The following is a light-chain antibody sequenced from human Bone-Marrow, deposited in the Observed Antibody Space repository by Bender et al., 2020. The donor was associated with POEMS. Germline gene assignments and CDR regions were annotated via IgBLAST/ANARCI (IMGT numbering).Light chain of an antibody. Sequence: QSALTQPASVSGSPGQSITISCTGSSSDFDHFNYVSWYQQHPGKAPKVMIYDVNKRPSGVPDRFSGSKFGNTAFLSISGLQAEDEADYYCCSYAGTSGVFGTGTKVTVL. V-gene: IGLV2-11*01. J-gene: IGLJ1*01. CDR3: CSYAGTSGV. CDR1: SSDFDHFNY. CDR2: DVN.